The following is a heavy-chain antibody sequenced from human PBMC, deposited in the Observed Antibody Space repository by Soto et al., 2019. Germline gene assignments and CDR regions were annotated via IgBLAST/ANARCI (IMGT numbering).Heavy chain of an antibody. J-gene: IGHJ4*02. CDR1: GGSISSYY. CDR2: IYYSGST. D-gene: IGHD2-15*01. V-gene: IGHV4-59*01. CDR3: ARGNVVVVAAFDY. Sequence: SETLSLTCTVSGGSISSYYWSWIRQPPGKGLEWIGYIYYSGSTNYNPSLKSRVTISVDTSKNQFSLKLSSVTAADTAVYYCARGNVVVVAAFDYWGQGPLVTVSS.